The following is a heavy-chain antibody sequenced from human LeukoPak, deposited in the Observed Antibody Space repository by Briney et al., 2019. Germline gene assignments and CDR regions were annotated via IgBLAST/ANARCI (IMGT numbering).Heavy chain of an antibody. V-gene: IGHV4-34*01. J-gene: IGHJ3*02. CDR2: VNHSGST. Sequence: SETLSLTCAVYVGSFSGYYWSWIRQPPGKGLEWIGEVNHSGSTNYNPSLKSRVTISVDTSKNQFSLKLSSVTAADTAVYYCARAYYYDRTSDIWGQGTMVTVSS. CDR3: ARAYYYDRTSDI. CDR1: VGSFSGYY. D-gene: IGHD3-22*01.